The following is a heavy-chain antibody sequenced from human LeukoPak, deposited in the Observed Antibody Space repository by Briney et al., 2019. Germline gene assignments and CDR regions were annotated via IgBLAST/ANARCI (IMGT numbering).Heavy chain of an antibody. V-gene: IGHV3-66*01. CDR3: ARAAYGSGSSAYYFDY. CDR2: IYSGGST. D-gene: IGHD3-10*01. J-gene: IGHJ4*02. CDR1: GFAFSTYA. Sequence: GGSLRLSCAASGFAFSTYAMNWVRQAPGKGLEWVSVIYSGGSTYYADSVKGRFTISRDNSKNTLYLQMNSLRAEDTAVYYCARAAYGSGSSAYYFDYWGQGTLVTVSS.